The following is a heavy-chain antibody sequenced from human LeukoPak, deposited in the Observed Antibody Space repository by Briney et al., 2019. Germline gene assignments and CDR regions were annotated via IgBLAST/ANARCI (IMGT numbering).Heavy chain of an antibody. J-gene: IGHJ4*02. Sequence: GASVNVSCKASGGTFSRYAISWVRQAPGQGLEWMGGIIPIFGTANYAQKFQGRVTITADESTSTAYMELSSLRSEDTAVYYCARAQPDYSNPLGIDYWGQGTLVTVSS. CDR3: ARAQPDYSNPLGIDY. CDR2: IIPIFGTA. V-gene: IGHV1-69*01. CDR1: GGTFSRYA. D-gene: IGHD4-11*01.